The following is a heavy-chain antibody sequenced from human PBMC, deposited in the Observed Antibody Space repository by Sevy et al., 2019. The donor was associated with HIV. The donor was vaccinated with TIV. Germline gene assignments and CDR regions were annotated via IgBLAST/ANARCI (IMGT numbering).Heavy chain of an antibody. Sequence: SETLSLTCNVSGGSISNYHWNWIRQPPGKGLEWIGYIYVSGNPKYNASLRSRVTMSIDTSKNQFSLRLNSVTAADTAVYYCASQAPEEDHSYYGIDVWGQGTTVTVSS. CDR3: ASQAPEEDHSYYGIDV. CDR1: GGSISNYH. V-gene: IGHV4-59*01. D-gene: IGHD2-2*01. CDR2: IYVSGNP. J-gene: IGHJ6*02.